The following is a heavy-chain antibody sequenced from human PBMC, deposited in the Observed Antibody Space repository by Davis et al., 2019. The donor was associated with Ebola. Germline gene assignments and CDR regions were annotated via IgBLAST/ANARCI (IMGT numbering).Heavy chain of an antibody. J-gene: IGHJ3*02. D-gene: IGHD2-2*01. V-gene: IGHV4-34*01. CDR3: ARGPSSNIVVVPAAPSGAFDI. Sequence: SETLSLTCAVYGGSFSGYYWTWIRQPPGKGLEWIGEITHSGKTNYNPSFKSRVTISVDTSKNQFSLKLSSVTAADTAVYYCARGPSSNIVVVPAAPSGAFDIWGQGTMVTVSS. CDR2: ITHSGKT. CDR1: GGSFSGYY.